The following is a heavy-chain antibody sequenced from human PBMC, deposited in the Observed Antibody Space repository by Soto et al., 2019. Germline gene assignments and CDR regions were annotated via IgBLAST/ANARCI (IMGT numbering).Heavy chain of an antibody. Sequence: SETLSLTCTVSGGSISSYYWSWIRQPPGKGLEWIGYIYYSGSTNYNPSLKSRVTISVDTSKNQFSLKLSSVTAADTAVYCCARLAARHYYYGMDVWGQGTTVTVSS. CDR2: IYYSGST. J-gene: IGHJ6*02. D-gene: IGHD6-6*01. CDR3: ARLAARHYYYGMDV. V-gene: IGHV4-59*08. CDR1: GGSISSYY.